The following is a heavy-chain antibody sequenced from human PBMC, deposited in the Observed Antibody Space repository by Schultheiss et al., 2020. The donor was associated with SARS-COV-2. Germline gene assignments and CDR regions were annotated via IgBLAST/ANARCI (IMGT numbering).Heavy chain of an antibody. CDR1: GGSISSSSYY. Sequence: SETLSLTCTVSGGSISSSSYYWGWIRQPPGKGLEWIGFIYHSGSTYYNPSLKSRVTISVDRSKNQFSLKLSSVTAADTAVYYCARAPLGTTAIDAFDIWGQGTMVTVSS. CDR3: ARAPLGTTAIDAFDI. CDR2: IYHSGST. D-gene: IGHD1-7*01. J-gene: IGHJ3*02. V-gene: IGHV4-39*07.